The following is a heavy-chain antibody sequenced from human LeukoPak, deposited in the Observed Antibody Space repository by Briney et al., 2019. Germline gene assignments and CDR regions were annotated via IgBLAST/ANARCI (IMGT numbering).Heavy chain of an antibody. CDR3: ARVLSAYSDY. D-gene: IGHD2/OR15-2a*01. V-gene: IGHV3-53*01. J-gene: IGHJ4*02. CDR2: IYSGGST. Sequence: GGSLRLSCAASGFTVSSNYMSWVRQAPGEGLEWVSVIYSGGSTYYADSVKGRFTISRDNSKNTLYLQMNSLRAEDTAVYYCARVLSAYSDYWGQGTLVTVSS. CDR1: GFTVSSNY.